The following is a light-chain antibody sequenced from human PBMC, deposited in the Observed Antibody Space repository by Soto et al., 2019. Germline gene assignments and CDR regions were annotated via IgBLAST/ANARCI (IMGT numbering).Light chain of an antibody. CDR2: AST. Sequence: QSVLTQSPSASGTPGQRVTISCSGNSSNIGAGFDVHWYQQLPGAAPKLLIYASTNRPSGVPDRFSGSKSDTSASLAITGLQIDDEADYYCQSYDTGLTGHVLFGGGTKLTVL. CDR1: SSNIGAGFD. J-gene: IGLJ2*01. CDR3: QSYDTGLTGHVL. V-gene: IGLV1-40*01.